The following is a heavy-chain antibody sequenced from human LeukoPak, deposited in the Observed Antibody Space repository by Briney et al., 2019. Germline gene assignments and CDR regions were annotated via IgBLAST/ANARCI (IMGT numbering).Heavy chain of an antibody. Sequence: PGGSLRLSCAASGFTFSSYGMSWVRQAPGKGLEWVSAISGSGGSTYYADSVKGRFTISRDNSKNTLYLQMNSLRAEDTAVYYCAKDGGYYDSSGYYYFRFYFDYWGQGTLVTVSS. J-gene: IGHJ4*02. CDR3: AKDGGYYDSSGYYYFRFYFDY. CDR1: GFTFSSYG. V-gene: IGHV3-23*01. D-gene: IGHD3-22*01. CDR2: ISGSGGST.